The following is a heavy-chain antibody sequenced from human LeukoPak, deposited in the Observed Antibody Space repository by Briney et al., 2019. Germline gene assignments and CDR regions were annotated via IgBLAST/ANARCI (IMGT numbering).Heavy chain of an antibody. CDR3: ARSTMATRRAFDY. D-gene: IGHD5-24*01. V-gene: IGHV3-7*04. J-gene: IGHJ4*02. CDR2: IKQDGSEK. Sequence: GGSLRLSCAVSGFTFSSYWMSWVCQAPGKGLEWVADIKQDGSEKYYVDSVKGRFTISRDNVKKSLYLQMSNLRAEDTAVYYCARSTMATRRAFDYWGQGTLVTVSS. CDR1: GFTFSSYW.